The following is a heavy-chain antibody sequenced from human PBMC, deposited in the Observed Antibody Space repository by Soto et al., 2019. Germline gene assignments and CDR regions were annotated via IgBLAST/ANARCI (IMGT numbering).Heavy chain of an antibody. Sequence: SETLSLTCAVYGGSFSGYYWSWIRQPPGKGLEWIGEINHSGSTNYNPSLKSRVTISVDTSKNQFSLKLSSVTAADTAVYYCARKSSGSYYTYYYYYMDVWGKGTTVTVSS. CDR3: ARKSSGSYYTYYYYYMDV. D-gene: IGHD3-10*01. J-gene: IGHJ6*03. V-gene: IGHV4-34*01. CDR1: GGSFSGYY. CDR2: INHSGST.